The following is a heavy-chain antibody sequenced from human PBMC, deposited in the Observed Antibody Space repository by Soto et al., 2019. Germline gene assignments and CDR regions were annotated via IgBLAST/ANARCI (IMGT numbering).Heavy chain of an antibody. CDR3: ARLLLWFGEIQNWFDP. V-gene: IGHV5-51*01. Sequence: PGESLKISCKGSGYSFTSYWIDWVRQMPGKGLEWMGIIYPGDSDTRYSPSFQGQVTISADKSISTAYLQWSSLKASDTAMYYCARLLLWFGEIQNWFDPWGQGTLVTVSS. CDR2: IYPGDSDT. D-gene: IGHD3-10*01. J-gene: IGHJ5*02. CDR1: GYSFTSYW.